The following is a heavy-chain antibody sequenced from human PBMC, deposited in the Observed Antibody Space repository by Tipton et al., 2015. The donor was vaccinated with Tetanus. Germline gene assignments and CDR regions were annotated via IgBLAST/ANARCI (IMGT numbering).Heavy chain of an antibody. CDR1: GVSISSNSYY. CDR2: VFHSATT. CDR3: ARWIAVTGTDFGF. Sequence: TLSLTCTVSGVSISSNSYYWGWLRQPPGKGLEWIGTVFHSATTYYNPSLKRQVTISVDTSKNQFSLTLTSVTAADTAVYYCARWIAVTGTDFGFWGQGTLVTVSS. V-gene: IGHV4-39*01. J-gene: IGHJ4*02. D-gene: IGHD6-19*01.